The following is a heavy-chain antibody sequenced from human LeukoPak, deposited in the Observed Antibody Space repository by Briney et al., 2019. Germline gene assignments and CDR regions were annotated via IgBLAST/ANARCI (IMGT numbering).Heavy chain of an antibody. D-gene: IGHD3-10*01. CDR1: GESFSGYY. Sequence: SETLSLTCGVFGESFSGYYWSLIRQPPGKGLEWIGEINHSGNTHYNPSLKSRVTISVDTSKQQFSLKLSSVTAADTAVYYCARLSYYFGSGTAIDYWGQGTLVTVSS. CDR3: ARLSYYFGSGTAIDY. CDR2: INHSGNT. V-gene: IGHV4-34*01. J-gene: IGHJ4*02.